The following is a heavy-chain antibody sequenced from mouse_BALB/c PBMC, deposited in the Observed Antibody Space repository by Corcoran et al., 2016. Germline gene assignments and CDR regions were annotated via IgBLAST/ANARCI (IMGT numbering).Heavy chain of an antibody. J-gene: IGHJ2*01. CDR2: INPYNGAT. CDR1: GYSFTGYY. D-gene: IGHD4-1*01. V-gene: IGHV1-26*01. CDR3: ARSDAGTVFDY. Sequence: EVQLQQSGPELVKPGASVKISCKASGYSFTGYYMHWVKQSNVKSLEWIGRINPYNGATSYNQNFKDKASLTVDKSSSTAYMELHSLTSEDSAVYYCARSDAGTVFDYWGQGTTLTVSS.